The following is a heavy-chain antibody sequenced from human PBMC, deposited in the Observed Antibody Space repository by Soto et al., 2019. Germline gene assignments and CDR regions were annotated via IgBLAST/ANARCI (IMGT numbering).Heavy chain of an antibody. V-gene: IGHV1-24*01. J-gene: IGHJ5*02. CDR3: AFAETATFPLASIDL. Sequence: TPTELCMHWVRQAPGKGLEWMGGFDPEDGETIYAKKFQGRVTMTEDTSXDTAYMELSSLRFEDTAMYYWAFAETATFPLASIDLCTPGT. CDR1: TPTELC. D-gene: IGHD6-19*01. CDR2: FDPEDGET.